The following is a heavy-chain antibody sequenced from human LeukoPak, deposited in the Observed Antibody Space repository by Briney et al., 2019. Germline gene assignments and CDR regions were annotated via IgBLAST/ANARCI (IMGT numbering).Heavy chain of an antibody. CDR1: GGSISRDY. V-gene: IGHV4-59*08. J-gene: IGHJ4*02. D-gene: IGHD6-19*01. CDR3: ARRVTSSGWYRDDC. Sequence: SETLSLTCTVSGGSISRDYWSWIRQPPGKGLEWIGYISYGGSTSYNPSLQSRVTISVDTSKNQFSLKVSSVTAAETAVYYCARRVTSSGWYRDDCWGQGTLVTVSS. CDR2: ISYGGST.